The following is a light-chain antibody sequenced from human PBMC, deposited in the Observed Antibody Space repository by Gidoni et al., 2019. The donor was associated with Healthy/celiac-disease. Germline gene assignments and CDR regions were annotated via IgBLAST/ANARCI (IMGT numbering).Light chain of an antibody. V-gene: IGKV2-28*01. Sequence: DIVMTQSPLSLPVTPGEPAAISCRSSQSLLHSNGYNYLDWYQQKPGQSPQLLIYFGSNLASGVPDRFSGSGSGTDFTLKISRVEAEDVGVYYCMQALQNPITFGQGTRLEIK. CDR3: MQALQNPIT. CDR2: FGS. J-gene: IGKJ5*01. CDR1: QSLLHSNGYNY.